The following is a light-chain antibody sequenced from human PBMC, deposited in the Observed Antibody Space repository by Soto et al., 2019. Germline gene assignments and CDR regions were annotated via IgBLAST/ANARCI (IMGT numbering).Light chain of an antibody. J-gene: IGLJ1*01. CDR3: SSYANRAAPYV. V-gene: IGLV2-14*03. Sequence: QSALTQPASVSGSPGQSITISCTGTIIDVGGYNYVSWYQQHPDKAPKLLIHDVSDRPSGVSNRFSGSKSGNTASLTISGLQAEDEADYYCSSYANRAAPYVFGSGTKLTVL. CDR2: DVS. CDR1: IIDVGGYNY.